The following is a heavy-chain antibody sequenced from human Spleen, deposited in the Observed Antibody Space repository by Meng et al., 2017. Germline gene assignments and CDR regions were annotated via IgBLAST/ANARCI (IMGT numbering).Heavy chain of an antibody. Sequence: QGQLLQWGAGLLKPSETLSLTCSVSGGSISLSYWSWIRQPAGEGLEWIGRIYSSGSTNYNPSLKSRLTMSVDTSKNQFSMSLSSVTAADTAVYYCARSVNWFDPWGQGTLVTVSS. D-gene: IGHD5/OR15-5a*01. CDR1: GGSISLSY. CDR2: IYSSGST. J-gene: IGHJ5*02. CDR3: ARSVNWFDP. V-gene: IGHV4-59*10.